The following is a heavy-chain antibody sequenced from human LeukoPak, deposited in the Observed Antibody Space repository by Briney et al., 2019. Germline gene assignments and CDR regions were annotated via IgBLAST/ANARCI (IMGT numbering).Heavy chain of an antibody. CDR3: ATIPNYYDSSGYFMD. D-gene: IGHD3-22*01. J-gene: IGHJ4*02. Sequence: GGSLRLSCAASGFTFSSYWMSWVRQAPGKGLEWVANIKQDGSEKYYVDSVKGRFTISRDNAKNSLYLQMNSLRAEDTAVYYCATIPNYYDSSGYFMDWGQGTLVTVSS. CDR1: GFTFSSYW. CDR2: IKQDGSEK. V-gene: IGHV3-7*01.